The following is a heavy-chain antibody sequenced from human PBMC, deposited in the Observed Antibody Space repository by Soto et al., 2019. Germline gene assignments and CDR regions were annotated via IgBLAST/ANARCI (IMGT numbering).Heavy chain of an antibody. CDR3: AHRLSYYGGRGGPAEYFQH. D-gene: IGHD3-22*01. J-gene: IGHJ1*01. V-gene: IGHV2-5*02. CDR2: IYWDDDK. CDR1: GFSLSTSGVG. Sequence: SGPTLVNPTQTLTLTCTFSGFSLSTSGVGVGWIRQPPGKALEWLALIYWDDDKRYSPSLKSRLTITKDTSKNQVVLTMTNMDPVDTATYYCAHRLSYYGGRGGPAEYFQHWGQGTLVTVSS.